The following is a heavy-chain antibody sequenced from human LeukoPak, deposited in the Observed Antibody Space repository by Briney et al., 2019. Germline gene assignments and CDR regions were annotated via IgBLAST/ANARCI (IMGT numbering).Heavy chain of an antibody. CDR1: GGSFSGYY. CDR2: IYYSGST. CDR3: ARAGGSGLIDY. D-gene: IGHD6-19*01. V-gene: IGHV4-34*01. J-gene: IGHJ4*02. Sequence: SETLSLTCAVYGGSFSGYYWSWIRQPPGKGLEWIGSIYYSGSTYYNPSLKSRVTISLDTSKNQFSLNLNSVTAADTAVYYCARAGGSGLIDYWGQGILVTVSS.